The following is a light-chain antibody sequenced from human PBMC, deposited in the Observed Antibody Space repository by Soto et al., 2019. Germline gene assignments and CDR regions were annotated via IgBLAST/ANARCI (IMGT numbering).Light chain of an antibody. V-gene: IGLV2-11*01. Sequence: QSVLTQPRSVSGSPGQAVTISCTETSSDVGGYNYVSWYQQHPGKAPKLMIYDVSKRPSGVPDRFSGSKSGNTASLTISGLQAEDEADYYCCSYAGSDVFGTGTKVTVL. CDR3: CSYAGSDV. J-gene: IGLJ1*01. CDR1: SSDVGGYNY. CDR2: DVS.